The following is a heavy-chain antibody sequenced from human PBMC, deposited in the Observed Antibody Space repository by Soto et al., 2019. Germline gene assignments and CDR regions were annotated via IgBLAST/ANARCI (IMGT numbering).Heavy chain of an antibody. CDR2: ITSSATTI. CDR1: GFALSDYY. J-gene: IGHJ6*02. Sequence: QVQLVESGGGLVKPAGSLRLSCAGSGFALSDYYMNWIRQAPGKGLEWVAYITSSATTIFYADSVKGRFTISRDNAKNSLYLQLSSLTAEDTAVYYCARDLLHTFATEDYFYYGMDVWGQGTTVTVSS. D-gene: IGHD3-16*01. V-gene: IGHV3-11*01. CDR3: ARDLLHTFATEDYFYYGMDV.